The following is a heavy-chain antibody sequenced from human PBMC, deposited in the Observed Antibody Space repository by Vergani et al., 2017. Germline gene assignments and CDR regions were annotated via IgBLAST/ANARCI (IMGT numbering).Heavy chain of an antibody. D-gene: IGHD5-18*01. CDR3: ARGGYGHSSYYYYMDV. J-gene: IGHJ6*03. V-gene: IGHV4-38-2*01. CDR1: GYSISSGYY. CDR2: IYHSGST. Sequence: QVQLQESGPGLVKPSETLSLTCAVSGYSISSGYYWGWIRQPPGKGLEWIGSIYHSGSTYYNPSLKSRVTISVDTSKNQFSLKLSSVTAADTAVYYCARGGYGHSSYYYYMDVWGKGTTVTVSS.